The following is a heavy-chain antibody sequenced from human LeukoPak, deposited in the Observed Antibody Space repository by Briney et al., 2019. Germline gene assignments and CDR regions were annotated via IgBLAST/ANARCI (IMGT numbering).Heavy chain of an antibody. CDR2: IREDGNLR. D-gene: IGHD4-17*01. V-gene: IGHV3-7*01. CDR1: GFTLGTYW. Sequence: GSLRLSCVASGFTLGTYWMTWVRQAPGKGLEWVANIREDGNLRYYVDSVKGRFTISRDNSKNTLYLQMNSLRAEDTAVYFCAKDSTTAPFDYWGQGTLVTVSS. CDR3: AKDSTTAPFDY. J-gene: IGHJ4*02.